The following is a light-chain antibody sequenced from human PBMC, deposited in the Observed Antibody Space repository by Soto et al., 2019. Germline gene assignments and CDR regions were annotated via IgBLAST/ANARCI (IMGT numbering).Light chain of an antibody. CDR3: QQCGSSPIT. J-gene: IGKJ5*01. Sequence: EIVLTQSPGTLSLSPGERATLSCRASQSFSSYIAWYQQKPGQAPRLLIYGASSRATGIPDRFSGSGSGTDFTLTISRLEPEDFAVYYCQQCGSSPITFGQGTRLVIK. V-gene: IGKV3-20*01. CDR1: QSFSSY. CDR2: GAS.